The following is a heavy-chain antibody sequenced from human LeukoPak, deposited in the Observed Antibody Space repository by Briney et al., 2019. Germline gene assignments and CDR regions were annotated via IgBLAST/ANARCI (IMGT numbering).Heavy chain of an antibody. CDR2: IVVGSGNT. D-gene: IGHD3-22*01. CDR1: GFTFKRSA. Sequence: SVKVSCKASGFTFKRSAVQWVRQARGQRLEWIGWIVVGSGNTSYAQKFQERVTITRDMSTSTAYMELSSLRSEDTAVYYCAAERDSSGYWSDYLGQGTLVTVSS. J-gene: IGHJ4*02. V-gene: IGHV1-58*01. CDR3: AAERDSSGYWSDY.